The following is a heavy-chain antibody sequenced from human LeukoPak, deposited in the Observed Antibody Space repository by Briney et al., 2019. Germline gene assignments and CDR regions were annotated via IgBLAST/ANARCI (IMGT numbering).Heavy chain of an antibody. V-gene: IGHV4-39*07. D-gene: IGHD4-17*01. J-gene: IGHJ3*02. Sequence: SETLSLTCTVSGGSISSSSYYLGWIRQPPGKGLKWIGSIYYSGSTNYNPSLKSRVTISVDTSKNQFSLKLSSVTAADTAVYYCARVRPNAFDIWGQGTMVTVSS. CDR2: IYYSGST. CDR3: ARVRPNAFDI. CDR1: GGSISSSSYY.